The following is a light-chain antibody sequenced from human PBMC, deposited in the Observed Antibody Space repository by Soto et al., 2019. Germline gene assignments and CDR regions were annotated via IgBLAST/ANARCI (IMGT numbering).Light chain of an antibody. CDR3: QSYDSRLTGYV. CDR1: SSNIGANYD. V-gene: IGLV1-40*01. Sequence: QSVLTQPPSVSGAPGQRVTISCTGSSSNIGANYDVNWYQLLPGTAPKLLIHGNINRPSGVPDRFSGSKSGTSASLAITGLQSEVEADYYCQSYDSRLTGYVFGSGTKLTVL. J-gene: IGLJ1*01. CDR2: GNI.